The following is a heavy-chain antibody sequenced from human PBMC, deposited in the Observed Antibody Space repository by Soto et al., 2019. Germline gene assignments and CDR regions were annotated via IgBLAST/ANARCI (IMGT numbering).Heavy chain of an antibody. V-gene: IGHV1-46*01. CDR2: INPSGTTA. D-gene: IGHD5-12*01. Sequence: ASVKVSCKSSGSTISNYYVHWVRQAPGQGLEWMGLINPSGTTATYAQKFQGRVTMTRDTSTNTIYMALSSVRSEDGAVYYCARGVRDGYHYDYWGQGTLVTVSS. CDR3: ARGVRDGYHYDY. J-gene: IGHJ4*02. CDR1: GSTISNYY.